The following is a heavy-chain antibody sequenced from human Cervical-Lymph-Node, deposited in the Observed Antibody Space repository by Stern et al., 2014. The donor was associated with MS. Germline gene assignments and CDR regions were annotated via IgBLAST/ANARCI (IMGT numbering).Heavy chain of an antibody. CDR1: GGTFNTNV. CDR3: ARAAYSTSSYNY. D-gene: IGHD6-6*01. CDR2: IIPIFGTA. J-gene: IGHJ4*02. Sequence: DQLVESGAEVKKPGSSVKVSCKASGGTFNTNVISWVRQAPGQGLEWMGGIIPIFGTALYAQKFQGRVTIPANESTRAVYMELSSLRSEDTAVYYCARAAYSTSSYNYWGQGTLVIVSS. V-gene: IGHV1-69*01.